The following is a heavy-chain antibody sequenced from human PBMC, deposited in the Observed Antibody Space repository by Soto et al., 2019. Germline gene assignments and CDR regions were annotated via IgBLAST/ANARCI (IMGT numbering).Heavy chain of an antibody. D-gene: IGHD1-26*01. CDR1: GFTFSSYG. J-gene: IGHJ4*02. V-gene: IGHV3-74*01. CDR3: ATMAGTYPY. Sequence: PGGSLRLSCAASGFTFSSYGMHWVRQATGKGLVWVSRIDPDGSDTTYADSVKGRFTISRDNAKNIVYLQMSSLRAEDTALYYCATMAGTYPYWGQGTLVTVSS. CDR2: IDPDGSDT.